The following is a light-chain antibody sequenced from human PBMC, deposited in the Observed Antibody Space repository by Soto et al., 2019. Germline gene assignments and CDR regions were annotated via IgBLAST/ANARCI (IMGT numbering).Light chain of an antibody. Sequence: QSALTQPASVSGSPGQSITISCTGTSSDVGGYNYVSWYQQHPGKAPKLMMYVVSNRPSGVSNRFSGSKSGNTASLTISGLQSEDEAEYYCNSYTSTSTFVFGTGTKLTVL. V-gene: IGLV2-14*01. CDR3: NSYTSTSTFV. J-gene: IGLJ1*01. CDR2: VVS. CDR1: SSDVGGYNY.